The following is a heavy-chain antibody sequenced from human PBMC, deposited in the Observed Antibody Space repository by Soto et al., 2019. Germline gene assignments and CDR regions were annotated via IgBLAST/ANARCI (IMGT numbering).Heavy chain of an antibody. CDR1: GYSFTSYW. J-gene: IGHJ6*02. V-gene: IGHV5-51*01. Sequence: GESLKISCKGSGYSFTSYWIGLVRQMPGKGLEGMGIIYPGDSDTRYSPSFQGQVTISADKSISTAYLQWSSLKASDTAMYYCVRRGGYCGSTSCYTEDYYYYYGMDVWGQGTTVTVSS. D-gene: IGHD2-2*02. CDR3: VRRGGYCGSTSCYTEDYYYYYGMDV. CDR2: IYPGDSDT.